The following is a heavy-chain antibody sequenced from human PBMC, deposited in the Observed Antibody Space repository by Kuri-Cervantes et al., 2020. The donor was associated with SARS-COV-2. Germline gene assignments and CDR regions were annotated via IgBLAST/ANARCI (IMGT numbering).Heavy chain of an antibody. J-gene: IGHJ3*02. V-gene: IGHV4-39*01. CDR1: GGSISSDNDY. D-gene: IGHD3-3*01. CDR2: IYYSGST. CDR3: ARHEEGSEIFGVVIIGKAFDI. Sequence: SETLSLTCTVAGGSISSDNDYWNWIRQPPGNGQEWIGSIYYSGSTFYNPSPKSRVTISVDTSKNQLSLKLSFVTAADTAVYYCARHEEGSEIFGVVIIGKAFDIWGQGTMVTVSS.